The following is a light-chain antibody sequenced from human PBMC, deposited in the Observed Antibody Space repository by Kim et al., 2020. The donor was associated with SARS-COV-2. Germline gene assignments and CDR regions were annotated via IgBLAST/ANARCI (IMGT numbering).Light chain of an antibody. Sequence: ERSTINCKSGHSFLSRSNINNYLAWYQQTPGQPPNLLIYWASTRESVVPGRFSGGWSGTVFTLTISSLQADDVAVYYCQQYYNPYTFGQGTKLEI. CDR2: WAS. V-gene: IGKV4-1*01. CDR1: HSFLSRSNINNY. J-gene: IGKJ2*01. CDR3: QQYYNPYT.